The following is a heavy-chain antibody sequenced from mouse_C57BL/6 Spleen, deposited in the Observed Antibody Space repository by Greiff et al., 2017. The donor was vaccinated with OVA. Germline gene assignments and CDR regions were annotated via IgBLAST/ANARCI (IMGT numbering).Heavy chain of an antibody. V-gene: IGHV3-6*01. CDR3: AREGNYDYAMDY. CDR1: GYSITSGYY. Sequence: EVQLVESGPGLVKPSQSLSLTCSVTGYSITSGYYWNWIRQFPGNKLEWMGYISYDGSNNYNPSLKNRISITRDTSKNQFFLKLNSVTTEDTATYYCAREGNYDYAMDYWGQGTSVTVSS. D-gene: IGHD2-1*01. J-gene: IGHJ4*01. CDR2: ISYDGSN.